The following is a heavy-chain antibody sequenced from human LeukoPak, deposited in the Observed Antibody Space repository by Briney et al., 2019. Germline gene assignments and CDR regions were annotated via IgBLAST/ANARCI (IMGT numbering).Heavy chain of an antibody. CDR3: VACSGASCYGDRFDP. Sequence: PGGSLRLSCAASRFTFASYAMTWVRQAPGKGLEWVSSTDGTTYYADSVRGRFTISRDNSKNTLFLQMNTLRAEDTALYYCVACSGASCYGDRFDPWGQGTLVTVSS. D-gene: IGHD2-2*01. V-gene: IGHV3-23*01. CDR2: TDGTT. J-gene: IGHJ5*02. CDR1: RFTFASYA.